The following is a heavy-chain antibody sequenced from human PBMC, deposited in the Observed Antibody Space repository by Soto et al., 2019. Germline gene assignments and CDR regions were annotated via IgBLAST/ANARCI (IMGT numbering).Heavy chain of an antibody. CDR1: GYTFDRYG. J-gene: IGHJ4*02. D-gene: IGHD5-18*01. CDR3: ARAESYVPYYFDY. V-gene: IGHV1-3*01. CDR2: INAGNGNT. Sequence: GASVKVSCKASGYTFDRYGISWVRQAPGQRLEWMGWINAGNGNTKYSQRFQGRVTITRDTSASTAYMELSRLRSEDTAVYYCARAESYVPYYFDYWGQGTPVTVSS.